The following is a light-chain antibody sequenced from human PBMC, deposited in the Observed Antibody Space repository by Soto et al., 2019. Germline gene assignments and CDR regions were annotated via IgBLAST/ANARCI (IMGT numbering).Light chain of an antibody. J-gene: IGKJ5*01. CDR2: LAS. Sequence: DIVLTQSPLSLPVTPGEPASISCRSSQSLLQSNGNNHVDWYLQRPGQSPQLLLYLASSRASGVTDRFSGSGSGTEFSLEISRVEVEDVGVYYCLQAAQSPLTFGQGTRLEIK. CDR3: LQAAQSPLT. CDR1: QSLLQSNGNNH. V-gene: IGKV2-28*01.